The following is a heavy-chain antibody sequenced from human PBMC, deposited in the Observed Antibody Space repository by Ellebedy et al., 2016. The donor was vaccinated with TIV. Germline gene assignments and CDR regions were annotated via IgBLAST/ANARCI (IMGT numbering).Heavy chain of an antibody. D-gene: IGHD5-24*01. CDR2: IYYSGST. V-gene: IGHV4-59*08. J-gene: IGHJ5*02. Sequence: SETLSLTXTVSGGSISSYYWSWIRQPPGKGLEWIGYIYYSGSTNYNPSLKSRVTISVDTSKNQFSLKLSPVTAADTAVYYCARHGLLVSQMAVDWFDPWGQGTLVTVSS. CDR1: GGSISSYY. CDR3: ARHGLLVSQMAVDWFDP.